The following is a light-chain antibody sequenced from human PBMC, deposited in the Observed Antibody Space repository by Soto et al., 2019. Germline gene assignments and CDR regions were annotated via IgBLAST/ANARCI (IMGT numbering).Light chain of an antibody. CDR2: KAS. Sequence: DIQMTQSPSTLSASVGDRVTITCRASQSISSWLAWYQQKSGEAPKLLIYKASSLESGVPSRFGGSGSWTGFTLTISSLQSDDFATDDCQQYNVYPWTFGQGTKVEIK. CDR3: QQYNVYPWT. CDR1: QSISSW. V-gene: IGKV1-5*03. J-gene: IGKJ1*01.